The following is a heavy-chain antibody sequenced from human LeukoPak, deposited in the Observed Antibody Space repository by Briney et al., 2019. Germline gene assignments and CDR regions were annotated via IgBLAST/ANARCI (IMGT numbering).Heavy chain of an antibody. Sequence: GRSLRLSCAASGFTFSSYAMHWVRQAPGKGLEWVAVISYDGSNKYYADSVKGRFTISRDNSKNTLYLQMNSLRAEDTAVYYCAKDLRAVTYSSSPFDYWGQGTLVTVSS. CDR2: ISYDGSNK. CDR3: AKDLRAVTYSSSPFDY. D-gene: IGHD6-13*01. J-gene: IGHJ4*02. V-gene: IGHV3-30-3*01. CDR1: GFTFSSYA.